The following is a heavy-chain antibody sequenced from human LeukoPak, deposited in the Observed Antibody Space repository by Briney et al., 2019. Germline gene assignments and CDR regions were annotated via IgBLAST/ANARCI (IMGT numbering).Heavy chain of an antibody. CDR3: ARGYCSSNSCAFDY. V-gene: IGHV3-48*02. CDR1: GFTFSSYS. Sequence: PGGSLRLSCAASGFTFSSYSMNWVRKAPGEGLEWVSYISGSSNTIYYADSVKGRFTISRDTAKNSLYLQMNSLRDEDSAVYYCARGYCSSNSCAFDYWGQGTLVTVSS. CDR2: ISGSSNTI. J-gene: IGHJ4*02. D-gene: IGHD2-2*01.